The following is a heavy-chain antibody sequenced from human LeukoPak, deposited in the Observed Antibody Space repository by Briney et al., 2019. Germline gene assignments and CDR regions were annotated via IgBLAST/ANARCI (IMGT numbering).Heavy chain of an antibody. Sequence: GGSLRLSRAASGFTFSSYGIHWVRQAPGKGLEWVAVVSSDGSIKYYADSGKGRFTISRDTSKNTVYLQMNSLGTEDTAFYYCARGYSSSWLGYFDYWGQGTLVTVSS. J-gene: IGHJ4*02. CDR1: GFTFSSYG. CDR2: VSSDGSIK. D-gene: IGHD6-13*01. V-gene: IGHV3-30*03. CDR3: ARGYSSSWLGYFDY.